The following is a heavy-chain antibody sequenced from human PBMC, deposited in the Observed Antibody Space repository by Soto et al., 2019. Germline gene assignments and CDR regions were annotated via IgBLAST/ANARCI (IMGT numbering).Heavy chain of an antibody. J-gene: IGHJ3*02. CDR3: ARPFDYYGSGTYTFDS. CDR1: GGSLSGYY. V-gene: IGHV4-59*08. Sequence: SETLSLTCIVSGGSLSGYYWSWIRQPPGKGLEWIGYIYHSGTTKYNPSLRSRVTISVDTSNNQFSLRLNSVTAADTAVYYCARPFDYYGSGTYTFDSWGQGTMVTVSS. D-gene: IGHD3-10*01. CDR2: IYHSGTT.